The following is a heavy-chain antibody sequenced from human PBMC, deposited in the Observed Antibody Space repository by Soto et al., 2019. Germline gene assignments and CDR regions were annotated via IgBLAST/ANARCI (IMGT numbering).Heavy chain of an antibody. CDR3: AKSPLSAIDGS. D-gene: IGHD2-21*01. CDR1: GFTFSTFA. J-gene: IGHJ5*02. Sequence: EVQFLESGGGLVQPGGSLRLSCAASGFTFSTFAMSWVRQAPGKGLEWVSAITGTGGSTYYADSVKGRFTISRDNSDNTLFLQMISLRAEDTAVYYCAKSPLSAIDGSWGPGTLVTVSS. CDR2: ITGTGGST. V-gene: IGHV3-23*01.